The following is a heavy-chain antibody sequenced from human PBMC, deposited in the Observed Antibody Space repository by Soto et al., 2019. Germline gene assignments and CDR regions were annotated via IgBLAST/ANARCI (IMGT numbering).Heavy chain of an antibody. Sequence: QVQLVQSGAEVKKPGASVRVSCEASGYRFTAYYIHWVRQAPGQGLEWMGRMNLDTGGTTYAQKFQGGFTMTRDTSISTAYMEVSSLNSDDTAMYYCARDGNFASLGYSFAFDFWGQGTLVTVSS. D-gene: IGHD5-18*01. CDR2: MNLDTGGT. CDR1: GYRFTAYY. CDR3: ARDGNFASLGYSFAFDF. J-gene: IGHJ4*02. V-gene: IGHV1-2*06.